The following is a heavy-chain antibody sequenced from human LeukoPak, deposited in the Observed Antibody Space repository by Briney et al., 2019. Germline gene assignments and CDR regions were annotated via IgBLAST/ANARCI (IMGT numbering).Heavy chain of an antibody. CDR2: ISSNSRTT. V-gene: IGHV3-48*01. CDR3: ARDHPPGGNPQDYYGMDV. Sequence: GGSLGLSCAASGFAFSSYSMDWVRQAPGKGLELVSYISSNSRTTYYADSVKGRFTISRDNAKNSLYLQMNSLRVEDTAVYYCARDHPPGGNPQDYYGMDVWGQGTTVTVSS. J-gene: IGHJ6*02. D-gene: IGHD4-23*01. CDR1: GFAFSSYS.